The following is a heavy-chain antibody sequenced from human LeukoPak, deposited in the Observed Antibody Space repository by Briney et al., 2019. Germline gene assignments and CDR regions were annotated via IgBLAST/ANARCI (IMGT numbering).Heavy chain of an antibody. D-gene: IGHD1-26*01. V-gene: IGHV4-38-2*01. Sequence: PSETLSLTCAVSDYSIRSGYYWGWFRQPPGKGLEWIATTYHTGSTYYNPSLKSRVTISVDTSKNQFSLKLSSVTAADTAVYYCARPRSGSYFDYWGQGTLVTVSS. J-gene: IGHJ4*02. CDR2: TYHTGST. CDR1: DYSIRSGYY. CDR3: ARPRSGSYFDY.